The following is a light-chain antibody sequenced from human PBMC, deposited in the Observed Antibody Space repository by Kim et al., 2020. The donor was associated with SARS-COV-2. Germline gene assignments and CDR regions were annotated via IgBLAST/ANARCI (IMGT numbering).Light chain of an antibody. Sequence: SIAFTGSGSTSWVGDDVYGSWHQQHPAKAPILMIYDVSTRPSGVSNRVSGSKSGNTASLTISEVQAEDEDDYYCCSYTSSGTRVFGTGTKVTVL. J-gene: IGLJ1*01. CDR3: CSYTSSGTRV. CDR1: TSWVGDDVY. CDR2: DVS. V-gene: IGLV2-14*03.